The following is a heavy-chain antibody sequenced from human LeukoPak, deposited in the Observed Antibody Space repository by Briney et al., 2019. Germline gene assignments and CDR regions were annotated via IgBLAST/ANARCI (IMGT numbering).Heavy chain of an antibody. CDR2: INAGNGKP. D-gene: IGHD5-12*01. V-gene: IGHV1-3*01. CDR3: ARDRSLGYSGYGVPSYYYYGMDV. Sequence: ASVKVSCKASGYTFTSYAMRWVRHAPEQRVEWMGWINAGNGKPKYSQTFQGRVTITRDTSASTAYMELSSLRSEDTAVYYCARDRSLGYSGYGVPSYYYYGMDVWSKGTTVTVSS. CDR1: GYTFTSYA. J-gene: IGHJ6*04.